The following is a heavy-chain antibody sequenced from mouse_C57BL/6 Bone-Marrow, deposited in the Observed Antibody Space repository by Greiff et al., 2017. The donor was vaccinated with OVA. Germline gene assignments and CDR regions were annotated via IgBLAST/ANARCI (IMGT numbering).Heavy chain of an antibody. Sequence: EVQLQESGPGLVKPSQSLSLTCSVTGYSITSGYHWNWIRQFPGNKLEWMGYISYDGSNNYNPSLKNRISITRDTSKNQFFLKLNSVNTEDTATYYCARDDYDVVWGTGTTVTVSS. CDR2: ISYDGSN. CDR1: GYSITSGYH. CDR3: ARDDYDVV. J-gene: IGHJ1*03. D-gene: IGHD2-4*01. V-gene: IGHV3-6*01.